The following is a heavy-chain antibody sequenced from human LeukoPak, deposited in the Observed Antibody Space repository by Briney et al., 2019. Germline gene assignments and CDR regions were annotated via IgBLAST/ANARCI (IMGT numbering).Heavy chain of an antibody. J-gene: IGHJ4*02. CDR3: ARAGGIPASFDY. CDR1: GGSVSSGSYY. Sequence: SETLSLTCTVSGGSVSSGSYYWSWIRQPAGKGLEWIGRIYTSGSTNYNPSLKSRVSLSVDASKNQFSLKLSSVTAADTAVYYCARAGGIPASFDYWGQGTLVTVSS. CDR2: IYTSGST. D-gene: IGHD6-25*01. V-gene: IGHV4-61*02.